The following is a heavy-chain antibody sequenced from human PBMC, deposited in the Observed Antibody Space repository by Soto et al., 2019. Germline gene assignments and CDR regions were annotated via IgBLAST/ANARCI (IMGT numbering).Heavy chain of an antibody. Sequence: SLRLSCEASGFTLRSYAMTWIRQAPGKGLEWVSLISANDVGTYYAESVKTRFTISTDQSRNTVYLQMDSLRADDTAIYYCAKAKNDYNWDNRPPFDYWGQGTLVTVSS. CDR2: ISANDVGT. V-gene: IGHV3-23*01. J-gene: IGHJ4*02. CDR3: AKAKNDYNWDNRPPFDY. D-gene: IGHD1-20*01. CDR1: GFTLRSYA.